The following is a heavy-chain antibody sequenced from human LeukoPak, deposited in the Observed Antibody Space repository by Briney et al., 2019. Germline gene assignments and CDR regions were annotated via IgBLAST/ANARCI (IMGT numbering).Heavy chain of an antibody. CDR2: IYYSGST. CDR1: GGSISSYY. J-gene: IGHJ4*02. D-gene: IGHD6-13*01. Sequence: SETLSLTCTVSGGSISSYYWSWIRQPPGKGLEWIGYIYYSGSTNYNPSLKSRVTISVDTSKNQFSLKLSSVTAADTAVYYCAKALAAAGTSPAFDYWGQGTLVTVSS. V-gene: IGHV4-59*08. CDR3: AKALAAAGTSPAFDY.